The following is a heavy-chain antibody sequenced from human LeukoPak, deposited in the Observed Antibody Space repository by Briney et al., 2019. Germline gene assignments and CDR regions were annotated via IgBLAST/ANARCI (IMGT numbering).Heavy chain of an antibody. D-gene: IGHD2/OR15-2a*01. CDR3: AKAPIIGRPDGRSYYGIDV. J-gene: IGHJ6*02. V-gene: IGHV3-30-3*01. CDR2: ISHDRSNN. CDR1: GFTFSNYA. Sequence: QPGGSLRLSCAASGFTFSNYAMHWARQAPGKGLEWVAFISHDRSNNCHADSVKGRFTISRDNSKNTLYLQMNSLRAEDTAVYYCAKAPIIGRPDGRSYYGIDVWGQGTTVTVSS.